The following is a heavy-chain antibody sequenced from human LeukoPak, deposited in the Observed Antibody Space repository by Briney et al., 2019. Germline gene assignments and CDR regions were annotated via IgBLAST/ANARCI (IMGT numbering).Heavy chain of an antibody. Sequence: PGGSLRLSCVASEFNFFSYGMQWVRQAPGKGLVWVSRIFTDGSTTSYADSVKGRFTISRDNAKNTLYLEMKSLRVEDTAVYYCARELPREVTLDCWGQGTLVTVSP. J-gene: IGHJ4*01. CDR1: EFNFFSYG. CDR2: IFTDGSTT. D-gene: IGHD2-21*02. CDR3: ARELPREVTLDC. V-gene: IGHV3-74*01.